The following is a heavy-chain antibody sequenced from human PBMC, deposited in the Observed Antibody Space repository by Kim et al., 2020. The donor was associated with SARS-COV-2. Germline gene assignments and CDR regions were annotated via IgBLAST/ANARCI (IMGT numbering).Heavy chain of an antibody. J-gene: IGHJ5*02. CDR3: TRAPGYSSGWFLP. D-gene: IGHD6-19*01. V-gene: IGHV1-3*01. Sequence: YSREVQGRVTLTRDTSASTAYMELSSLRSEDTAVYYCTRAPGYSSGWFLPWGQGTLVTVSS.